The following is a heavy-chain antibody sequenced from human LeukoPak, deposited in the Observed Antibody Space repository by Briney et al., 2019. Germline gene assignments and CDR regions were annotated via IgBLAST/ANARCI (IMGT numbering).Heavy chain of an antibody. D-gene: IGHD3-22*01. CDR1: GFNFNNYS. Sequence: GGSLRLSCAASGFNFNNYSMNWVRQAPGKGLEWASYISGSSSVIFYVDSVKGRFTISRDNARNSLYLQMNSLRAEDTALYYCAKDMNPTPYYYDSSGYPGAFDIWGQGTMVTVSS. V-gene: IGHV3-48*01. CDR2: ISGSSSVI. J-gene: IGHJ3*02. CDR3: AKDMNPTPYYYDSSGYPGAFDI.